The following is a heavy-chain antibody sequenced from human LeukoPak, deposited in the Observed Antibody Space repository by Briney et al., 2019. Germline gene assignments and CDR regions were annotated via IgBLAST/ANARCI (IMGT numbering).Heavy chain of an antibody. V-gene: IGHV4-31*03. CDR3: ARRAALNEFDI. CDR1: GASISSGGHY. Sequence: TLSLTCTVSGASISSGGHYWSWIRQHPGKGLEWIGYIYYSGRTYYNPSLKSRVTISVDTSENQISLRLSSVTAADTAVYYCARRAALNEFDIWGQGTMVIVSS. CDR2: IYYSGRT. J-gene: IGHJ3*02.